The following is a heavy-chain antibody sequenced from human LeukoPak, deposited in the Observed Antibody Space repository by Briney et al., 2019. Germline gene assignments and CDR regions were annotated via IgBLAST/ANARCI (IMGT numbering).Heavy chain of an antibody. D-gene: IGHD3-10*01. Sequence: PSETLSLTCTFAGASISSYYWSWIRQPPGKGLEWIGYIYNTGSTNYNPSLKSRVTISVDRSNNQLSLNLTSVTAADTAVYYCASNGYYYGSGSGFFDYWGQGSLVTVSS. CDR2: IYNTGST. V-gene: IGHV4-59*08. CDR3: ASNGYYYGSGSGFFDY. CDR1: GASISSYY. J-gene: IGHJ4*02.